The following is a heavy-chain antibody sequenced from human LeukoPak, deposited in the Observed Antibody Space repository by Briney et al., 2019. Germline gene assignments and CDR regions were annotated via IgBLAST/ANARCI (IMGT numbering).Heavy chain of an antibody. V-gene: IGHV3-30*04. CDR3: AKDHGSSGDY. CDR1: GFTFSSYA. Sequence: GGSLRLSCAASGFTFSSYAMHWVRQAPGKGLEWVAVISYDGSNKYYADSVKGRFTISRDNSKNTLYLQMNSLRAEDTAVYYCAKDHGSSGDYWGQGTLVTVSS. CDR2: ISYDGSNK. D-gene: IGHD6-19*01. J-gene: IGHJ4*02.